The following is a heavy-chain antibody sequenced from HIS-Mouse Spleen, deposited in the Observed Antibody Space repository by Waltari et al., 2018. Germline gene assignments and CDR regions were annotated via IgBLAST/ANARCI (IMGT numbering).Heavy chain of an antibody. Sequence: QVQLQESGPGLVKPSQTLSLTCTFPGGSIRSGGSYWSWIRQHPGKGLEWIGYIYYSGSTYYNPSLKSRVTISVDTSKNQFSLKLSSVTAADTAVYYCARAPIRGYWYFDLWGRGTLVTVSS. J-gene: IGHJ2*01. CDR2: IYYSGST. CDR1: GGSIRSGGSY. D-gene: IGHD3-16*01. CDR3: ARAPIRGYWYFDL. V-gene: IGHV4-31*03.